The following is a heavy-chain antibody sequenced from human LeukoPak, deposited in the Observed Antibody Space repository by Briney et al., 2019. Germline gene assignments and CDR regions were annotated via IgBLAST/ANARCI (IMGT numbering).Heavy chain of an antibody. D-gene: IGHD2-2*01. V-gene: IGHV3-53*01. J-gene: IGHJ4*02. CDR1: GFTVSGNY. Sequence: GGSLRLSCAASGFTVSGNYMSWVRQAPGKGLEWVSVIYSGGSTYYADSVKGRFTISRDNSKNTLYLQMNSLRADDTAVYYCASYTITKYYFDYWGQGTLVTVSS. CDR3: ASYTITKYYFDY. CDR2: IYSGGST.